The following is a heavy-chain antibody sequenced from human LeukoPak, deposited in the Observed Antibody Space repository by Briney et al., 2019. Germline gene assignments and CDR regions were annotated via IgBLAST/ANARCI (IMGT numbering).Heavy chain of an antibody. CDR2: INHSGST. CDR1: GGSFSGYY. Sequence: PSETLSLTCAVYGGSFSGYYWSWIRQPPGKGLEWIGEINHSGSTNYNPSLKSRVTISVDTSKNQFSLMLSSVTAADTAVYYCATRYYGSGSWGIYGMDVWGKGTTVTVSS. D-gene: IGHD3-10*01. V-gene: IGHV4-34*01. CDR3: ATRYYGSGSWGIYGMDV. J-gene: IGHJ6*04.